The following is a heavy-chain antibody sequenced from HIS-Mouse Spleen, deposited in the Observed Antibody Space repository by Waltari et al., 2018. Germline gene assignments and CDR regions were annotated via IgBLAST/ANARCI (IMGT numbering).Heavy chain of an antibody. CDR2: IDWDDEK. CDR3: ARIAEGYSSGWYAFDY. J-gene: IGHJ4*02. D-gene: IGHD6-19*01. CDR1: GFSLSTSGMC. Sequence: QVTLRESGPALVKPTQTLTLTCTFSGFSLSTSGMCVSWIRQPPGKALEWLARIDWDDEKDYSTSLKTRLTISKETSKSQVVLTMTNMDPVDTATYYCARIAEGYSSGWYAFDYWGQGTLVTVSS. V-gene: IGHV2-70*15.